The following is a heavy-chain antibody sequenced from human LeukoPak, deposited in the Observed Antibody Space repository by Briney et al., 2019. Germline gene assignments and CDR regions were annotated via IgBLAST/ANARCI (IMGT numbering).Heavy chain of an antibody. D-gene: IGHD3-22*01. CDR3: ARDLRATFYDSSGYYFNY. Sequence: GGSLRLSCAASGFTFSRFWMSWVRQAPGKGLEWISYLSSDNYTIYYADSVKGRFIISRDNAKDSLYLQMNSLRAEDTAVYYCARDLRATFYDSSGYYFNYWGQGTLVTVSS. CDR2: LSSDNYTI. J-gene: IGHJ4*02. V-gene: IGHV3-48*01. CDR1: GFTFSRFW.